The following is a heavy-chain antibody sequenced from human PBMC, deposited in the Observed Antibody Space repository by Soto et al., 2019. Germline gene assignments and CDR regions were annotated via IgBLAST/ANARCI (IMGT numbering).Heavy chain of an antibody. CDR2: ISGSGGST. J-gene: IGHJ4*02. Sequence: PGGSLRLSCAASGFTFSSYAMSWVRQAPGKGLEWVSAISGSGGSTYYADSVKGRFTISRDNSKNTLYLQMNSLRAEDTAVYYCAKLPRYYDSSGRLNYYFDYWGQGTLVTVSS. CDR1: GFTFSSYA. CDR3: AKLPRYYDSSGRLNYYFDY. V-gene: IGHV3-23*01. D-gene: IGHD3-22*01.